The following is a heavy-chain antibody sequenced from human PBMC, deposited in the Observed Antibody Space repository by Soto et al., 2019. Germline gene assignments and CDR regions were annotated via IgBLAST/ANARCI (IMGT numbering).Heavy chain of an antibody. V-gene: IGHV6-1*01. CDR2: TYSRANSRH. J-gene: IGHJ5*02. Sequence: PWQTHALTCATSGDSVSNNNAAWNLIRSSPARGREWLARTYSRANSRHGYSVSVKSRITGNPDTSKYHFSLKLNSVTPADSAVDYCSRGVAGRCCDRWRQETRGTVAS. CDR1: GDSVSNNNAA. D-gene: IGHD6-19*01. CDR3: SRGVAGRCCDR.